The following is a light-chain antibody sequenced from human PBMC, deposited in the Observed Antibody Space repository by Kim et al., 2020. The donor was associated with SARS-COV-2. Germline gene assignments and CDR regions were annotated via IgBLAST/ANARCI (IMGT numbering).Light chain of an antibody. V-gene: IGLV1-44*01. Sequence: QSVLTQPPSVSGTPGQRVTMSCTGSSSNLGGNTVTWYQQFPGTAPKVVISRNDERPSGVSDRFSGSKSGTSASLAISGLRSEDEADYHCAAWDDRVKGVVFGGGTQLTVL. CDR1: SSNLGGNT. J-gene: IGLJ2*01. CDR2: RND. CDR3: AAWDDRVKGVV.